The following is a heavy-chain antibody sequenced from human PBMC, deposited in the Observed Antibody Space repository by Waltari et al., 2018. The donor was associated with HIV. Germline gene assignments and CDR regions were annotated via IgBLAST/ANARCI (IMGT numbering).Heavy chain of an antibody. V-gene: IGHV1-2*02. CDR1: RYTFTGYY. Sequence: QVQLVQSGAEVKKPGTSVKVSCKASRYTFTGYYMHWVGQAPGQGLEWMGWINPNSGVTKYAQKFQDRVTMTRDTSISTAYMELSRLRSDDTAVYYCARSITMIVVLIAWGYGMDVWGQGTTVTVSS. CDR2: INPNSGVT. J-gene: IGHJ6*02. D-gene: IGHD3-22*01. CDR3: ARSITMIVVLIAWGYGMDV.